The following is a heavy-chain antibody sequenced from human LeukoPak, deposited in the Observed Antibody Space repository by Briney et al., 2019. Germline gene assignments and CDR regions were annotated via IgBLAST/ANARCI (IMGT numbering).Heavy chain of an antibody. CDR2: LRSKAYGGAT. CDR1: GFTFGDYA. CDR3: TRGYCSGGSCYYYYYYGMDV. D-gene: IGHD2-15*01. J-gene: IGHJ6*02. Sequence: GGSLRLSCTASGFTFGDYAMSWVRQAPGKGLEWVGFLRSKAYGGATEYAASVKGRFTISRDDSKSIAYLQMNSLNTEDTAVYYCTRGYCSGGSCYYYYYYGMDVWGQGTTVTVSS. V-gene: IGHV3-49*04.